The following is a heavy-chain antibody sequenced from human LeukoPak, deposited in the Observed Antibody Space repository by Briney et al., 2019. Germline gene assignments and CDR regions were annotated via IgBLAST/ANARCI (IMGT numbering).Heavy chain of an antibody. Sequence: PGGSLRLSCAASGFTFSSYGMHWVRQAPGKGLEWVAVISYDGSNKYYADSVKGRFTISRDNSKNTLYLQMNSLRAEDTAVYYCAKDLPTTVTLDYWGQGTLVTVSS. CDR1: GFTFSSYG. CDR2: ISYDGSNK. V-gene: IGHV3-30*18. J-gene: IGHJ4*02. D-gene: IGHD4-17*01. CDR3: AKDLPTTVTLDY.